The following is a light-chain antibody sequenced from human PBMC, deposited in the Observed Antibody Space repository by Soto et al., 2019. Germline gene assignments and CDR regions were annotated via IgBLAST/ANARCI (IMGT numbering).Light chain of an antibody. CDR3: CSYAGNYTFV. V-gene: IGLV2-11*01. Sequence: QSALTQPRSVSRSPGQSVTISCTGTSSDVGGYNYVSWYQQHPGKAPKLMIYAVSKRPSGVPDRFSGSKSGNTASLTISGLQAEDEADYYCCSYAGNYTFVFGGGTKLTVL. CDR1: SSDVGGYNY. J-gene: IGLJ2*01. CDR2: AVS.